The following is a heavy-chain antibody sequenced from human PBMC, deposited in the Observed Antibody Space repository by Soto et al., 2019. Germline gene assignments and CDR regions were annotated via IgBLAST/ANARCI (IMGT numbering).Heavy chain of an antibody. J-gene: IGHJ5*02. Sequence: QVQLVESGGGVVQPGRSLRLSCAASGFTFSSYGMHWVRQAPGKGLEWVAVIWYDGSNKYYADSVKGRFTISRDNSKNTLYLQMTSLRAEDTAVYYCARERVVGENWFDPWGQGTLVTVSS. CDR2: IWYDGSNK. D-gene: IGHD2-2*01. CDR3: ARERVVGENWFDP. CDR1: GFTFSSYG. V-gene: IGHV3-33*01.